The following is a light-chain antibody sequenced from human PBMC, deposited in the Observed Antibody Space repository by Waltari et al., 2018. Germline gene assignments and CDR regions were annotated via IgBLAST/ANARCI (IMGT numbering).Light chain of an antibody. Sequence: QSVLPQPPSASGTPGRRVTISCSGTIYNIGINTVTWYQQFPVPAPKLLIFSTTQRPSGVPDRFSASKSGTSASLAINGLQAADEADYYCGAWDYGVKEWVFGGGTKLTVL. CDR3: GAWDYGVKEWV. CDR1: IYNIGINT. V-gene: IGLV1-44*01. CDR2: STT. J-gene: IGLJ3*02.